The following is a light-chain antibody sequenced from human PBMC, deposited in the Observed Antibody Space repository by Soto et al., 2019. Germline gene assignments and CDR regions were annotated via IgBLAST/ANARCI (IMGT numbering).Light chain of an antibody. V-gene: IGKV3-11*01. CDR3: QQRSNWPIT. J-gene: IGKJ5*01. CDR1: HSVTTH. CDR2: DAS. Sequence: EIVLTQSPDTLSLSPGERATLSCWASHSVTTHLAWFQQRPGQTPRLLIYDASTRAPGIPARFSGRGSGTDFTLTISRLEPEDFAVYYCQQRSNWPITFGQGTRLEIK.